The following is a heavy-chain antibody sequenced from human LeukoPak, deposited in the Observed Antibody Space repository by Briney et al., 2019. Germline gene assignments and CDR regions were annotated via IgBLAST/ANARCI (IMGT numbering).Heavy chain of an antibody. CDR3: ASPYSSSWYSYFHH. Sequence: ASVKVSCKASGYTFTGYYMHWVRQAPGQGLEWMGWINPNSGGTNYAQKFQGRVTMTRDTSISTAYMELSRLRSDDTAVYYCASPYSSSWYSYFHHWGQGTLVTVSS. CDR2: INPNSGGT. D-gene: IGHD6-13*01. J-gene: IGHJ1*01. CDR1: GYTFTGYY. V-gene: IGHV1-2*02.